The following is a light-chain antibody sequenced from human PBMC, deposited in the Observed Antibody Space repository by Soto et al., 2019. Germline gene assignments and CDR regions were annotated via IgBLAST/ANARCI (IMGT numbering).Light chain of an antibody. CDR1: QSVRSTY. CDR3: QLYGSPPLYT. V-gene: IGKV3-20*01. J-gene: IGKJ2*01. Sequence: EVVLTQSPGTLSLSPGERAALSCRASQSVRSTYLAWYQQKPGQAPRLLIYGASSRATGIPDRFSGSGSGTDFTLTISRLEPEDFAVYYCQLYGSPPLYTFGQGTKPEI. CDR2: GAS.